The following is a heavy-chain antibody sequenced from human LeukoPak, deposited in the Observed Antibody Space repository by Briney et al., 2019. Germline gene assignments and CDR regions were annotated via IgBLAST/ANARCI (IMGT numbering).Heavy chain of an antibody. V-gene: IGHV3-7*01. D-gene: IGHD4-11*01. CDR2: IKGDGSLI. CDR3: AREGLPYSRDY. CDR1: GFTFSDAW. J-gene: IGHJ4*02. Sequence: PGGSLRLSCTASGFTFSDAWMSWVRQTPEKGLEWVANIKGDGSLINYADSVKGRFTISRDNAKNSLSLQMNSLTADDTGLYYCAREGLPYSRDYWGQGTLVTVSS.